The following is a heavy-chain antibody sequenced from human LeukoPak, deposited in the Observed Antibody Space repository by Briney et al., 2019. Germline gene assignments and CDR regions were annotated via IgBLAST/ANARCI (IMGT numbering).Heavy chain of an antibody. J-gene: IGHJ4*02. CDR2: ISSSSSTI. CDR3: ARDQIPSYYDILTGYYALDY. CDR1: GFTFSSYS. Sequence: QLGGSLRLSCAASGFTFSSYSMNWVRQAPGKGLEWVSYISSSSSTIYYADSVKGRFTISRDNAKNSLYLQMNSLRDEDTAVYYCARDQIPSYYDILTGYYALDYWGQGTLVTVSS. V-gene: IGHV3-48*02. D-gene: IGHD3-9*01.